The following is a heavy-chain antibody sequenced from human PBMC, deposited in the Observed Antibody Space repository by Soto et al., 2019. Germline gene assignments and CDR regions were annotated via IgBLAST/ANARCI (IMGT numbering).Heavy chain of an antibody. V-gene: IGHV4-34*01. Sequence: QVQLQQWGAGLLKPSETLSLTCAVYGGSFSGYYWSWIRQPPGKGLEWIGEINHSGSTNYNPSLKSRVTISVDTSKNQFSLKLSAVTAAATAVYYCAREMDELGYFDYWGQGTLVTVSS. CDR3: AREMDELGYFDY. CDR2: INHSGST. J-gene: IGHJ4*02. D-gene: IGHD2-2*03. CDR1: GGSFSGYY.